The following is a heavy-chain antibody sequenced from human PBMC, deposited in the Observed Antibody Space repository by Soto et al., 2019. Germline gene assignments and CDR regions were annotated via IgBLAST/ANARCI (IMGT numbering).Heavy chain of an antibody. J-gene: IGHJ4*02. CDR1: GFIFNMYW. CDR3: TRGPRPISTGTGAY. V-gene: IGHV3-74*01. D-gene: IGHD3-10*01. CDR2: IYNDGTYS. Sequence: GGSLRLSCAASGFIFNMYWMHWVRQSPGKGLVWISRIYNDGTYSDYADSVRGRFTISRDNVNDTLYLQMNNLRAEDSGLYYCTRGPRPISTGTGAYWGQGTQVTVSS.